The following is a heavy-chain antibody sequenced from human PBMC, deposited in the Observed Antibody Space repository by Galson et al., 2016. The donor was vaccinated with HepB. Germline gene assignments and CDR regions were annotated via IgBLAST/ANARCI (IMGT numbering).Heavy chain of an antibody. Sequence: SLRLSCAASGFSFSSYGMHWVRQAPGKGLEWVAVIWHDGSNINYVDSVNGRFTISRDNYRNTLDLQMNSLRAEDTATYFCAKETSNWGQYYFDYWGQGTRVTVPS. CDR3: AKETSNWGQYYFDY. J-gene: IGHJ4*02. D-gene: IGHD3-16*01. V-gene: IGHV3-33*06. CDR1: GFSFSSYG. CDR2: IWHDGSNI.